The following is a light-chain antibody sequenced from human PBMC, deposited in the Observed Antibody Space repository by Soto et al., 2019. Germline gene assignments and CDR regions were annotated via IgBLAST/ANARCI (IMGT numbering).Light chain of an antibody. CDR3: QRYGSSPLT. V-gene: IGKV3-20*01. CDR2: DAS. Sequence: EIVMTQSPATLSVSPGERATLSCRASENVYGNVAWYQQKPRQAPSLLIYDASNRATGIPDRFSGSGSGTDFTLTISRLEPEDVAVYYCQRYGSSPLTFGGGTKVDIK. CDR1: ENVYGN. J-gene: IGKJ4*01.